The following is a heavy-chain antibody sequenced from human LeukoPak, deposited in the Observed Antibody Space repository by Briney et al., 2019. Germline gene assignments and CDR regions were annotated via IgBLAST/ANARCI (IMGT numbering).Heavy chain of an antibody. V-gene: IGHV3-21*01. Sequence: PGGSLRLSCAASGFIFSTYSMNWVRQAPGKGLEWVSSISSSSSYIYYADSVKGRFTISRDNAENSLYLQMNSLRAEDTAMYYCARDEGSTIFGVALDYWGQGTLVTVSS. CDR1: GFIFSTYS. CDR3: ARDEGSTIFGVALDY. D-gene: IGHD3-3*01. J-gene: IGHJ4*02. CDR2: ISSSSSYI.